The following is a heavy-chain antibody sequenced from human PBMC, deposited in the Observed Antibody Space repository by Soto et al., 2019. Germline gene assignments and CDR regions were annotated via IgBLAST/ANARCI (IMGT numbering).Heavy chain of an antibody. V-gene: IGHV3-21*01. D-gene: IGHD6-6*01. CDR2: FSSSSSYI. Sequence: GGSLRLSCAASGFTFSSYSMNWVRQAPGKGLEWVSSFSSSSSYIYYADSVKGRFTISRDNAKNSLYLQMNSLRAEDTAVYYCAREKEYSSSSSYYYYMDVWGKGTTVTVSS. CDR3: AREKEYSSSSSYYYYMDV. J-gene: IGHJ6*03. CDR1: GFTFSSYS.